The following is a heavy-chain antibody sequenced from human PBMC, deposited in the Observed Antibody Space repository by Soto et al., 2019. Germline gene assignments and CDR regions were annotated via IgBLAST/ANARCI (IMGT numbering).Heavy chain of an antibody. J-gene: IGHJ6*02. V-gene: IGHV3-23*01. CDR3: AKDYNPGDYYYYGMDV. CDR2: ISGSGGHT. Sequence: GGSLRLSCTGSGFSFFSYAMSWVRQAPGKGLEWVSTISGSGGHTYYADSVKGRFVVSRDNDKNTVYLHMSSLTGEDTAVYFCAKDYNPGDYYYYGMDVWGQGTTVTVSS. D-gene: IGHD3-10*01. CDR1: GFSFFSYA.